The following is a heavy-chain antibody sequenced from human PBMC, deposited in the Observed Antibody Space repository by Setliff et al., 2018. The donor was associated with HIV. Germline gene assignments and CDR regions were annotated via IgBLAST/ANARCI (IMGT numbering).Heavy chain of an antibody. CDR2: INHSGST. CDR3: ARGPPGSSIGWYVGY. Sequence: SETLSLTCAVYGGSFSGFYWNWIRQPPGKGLEWIGEINHSGSTNYNPSLKSRVTISADTSMNQFSLRLSSVIAADTAVYYCARGPPGSSIGWYVGYWGQGTLVTVSS. D-gene: IGHD6-19*01. CDR1: GGSFSGFY. J-gene: IGHJ4*02. V-gene: IGHV4-34*01.